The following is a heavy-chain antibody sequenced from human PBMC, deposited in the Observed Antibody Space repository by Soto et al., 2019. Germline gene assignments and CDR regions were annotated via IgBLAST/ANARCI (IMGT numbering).Heavy chain of an antibody. Sequence: PSETLSLTCTVSGGSISSGDCYWSWVRQHPGRGLEWIAFLHYTGTTFYNPSLKSRATISVDTSKNQFSLKLNSVTAADTAVYYCARDLIIEGSSGYYNVGWFDPWGQGTLDTVSS. J-gene: IGHJ5*02. V-gene: IGHV4-31*03. CDR3: ARDLIIEGSSGYYNVGWFDP. CDR1: GGSISSGDCY. D-gene: IGHD3-22*01. CDR2: LHYTGTT.